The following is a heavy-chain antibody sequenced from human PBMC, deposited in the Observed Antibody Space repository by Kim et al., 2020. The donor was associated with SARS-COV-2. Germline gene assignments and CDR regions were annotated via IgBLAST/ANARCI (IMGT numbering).Heavy chain of an antibody. Sequence: SVKVSCKASGGTFSSYAISWVRQAPGQGLEWMGRIIPILGIANYAQKFQGRVTITADKSTSTAYMELSSLRSEDTAVYYCALNLGDNYYYGMDVWGQGTTVTVSS. CDR2: IIPILGIA. D-gene: IGHD3-16*01. J-gene: IGHJ6*02. CDR3: ALNLGDNYYYGMDV. CDR1: GGTFSSYA. V-gene: IGHV1-69*04.